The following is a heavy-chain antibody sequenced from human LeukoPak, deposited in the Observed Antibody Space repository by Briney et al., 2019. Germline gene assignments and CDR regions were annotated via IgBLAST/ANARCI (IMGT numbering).Heavy chain of an antibody. CDR3: ASTDELWYGGDWFDP. V-gene: IGHV4-4*07. J-gene: IGHJ5*02. CDR1: GGSISSYY. D-gene: IGHD3-10*01. Sequence: PSETLSLTCTVSGGSISSYYWSWIRQPAGKGLEWIGRIYTSGSTNYNPSLKSRVTISVDTSKNQFSLKLSSVTAADTAVYYCASTDELWYGGDWFDPWGQGTLVTVSS. CDR2: IYTSGST.